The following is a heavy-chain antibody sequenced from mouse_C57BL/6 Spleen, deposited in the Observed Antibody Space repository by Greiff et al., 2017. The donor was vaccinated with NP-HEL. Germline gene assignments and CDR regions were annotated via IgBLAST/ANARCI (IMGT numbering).Heavy chain of an antibody. CDR3: ARSYLKGGYAMDY. Sequence: VQLQQPGAELVKPGASVKLSCKASGYTFTSYWMHWVKQRPGQGLEWIGMIHPNSGSTNYNEKFKSKATLTVDKSSSTAYMQLSSLTSEDSAVYYCARSYLKGGYAMDYWGQGTSVTVSS. CDR1: GYTFTSYW. CDR2: IHPNSGST. V-gene: IGHV1-64*01. J-gene: IGHJ4*01.